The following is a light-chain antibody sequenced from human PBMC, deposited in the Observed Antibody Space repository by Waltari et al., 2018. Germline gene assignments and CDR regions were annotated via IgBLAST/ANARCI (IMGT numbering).Light chain of an antibody. CDR3: QSTESIDTYSDVV. CDR1: ALAKEY. Sequence: SYELTQPPSVSVSPGQTARITCSGDALAKEYANWYHQKPGQAPVLVIYKDTERPSGIPERFSGSSSGTTVTLIISGVQAEDEADYFCQSTESIDTYSDVVFGGGTKLTVL. J-gene: IGLJ2*01. CDR2: KDT. V-gene: IGLV3-25*03.